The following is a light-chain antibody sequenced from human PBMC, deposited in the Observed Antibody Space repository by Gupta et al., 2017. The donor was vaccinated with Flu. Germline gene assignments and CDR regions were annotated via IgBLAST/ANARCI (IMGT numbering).Light chain of an antibody. V-gene: IGKV1-33*01. CDR1: QDISNY. CDR3: QQYHNLPAYI. Sequence: DIQMTQSPSSLSASVGDRVTITCQANQDISNYLNWYQHKPGKAPKLLIYDASNLETGVPSRFSGSGSGTDFTFTITSLQPEDVGTYYCQQYHNLPAYIFGQGTKLEIK. J-gene: IGKJ2*01. CDR2: DAS.